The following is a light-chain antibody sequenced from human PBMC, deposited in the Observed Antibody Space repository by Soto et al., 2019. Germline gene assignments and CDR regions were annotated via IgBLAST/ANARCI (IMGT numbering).Light chain of an antibody. CDR2: AAS. V-gene: IGKV1-39*01. CDR3: QQSYSTPRT. J-gene: IGKJ4*01. Sequence: DIQMTQSQSPLSAAVADGVTITSRASQSISNHLNWYQQKPGKAPKLLIYAASSLQSGVPSRFSGSGSGTDFTLTISSLQPEDFATYYCQQSYSTPRTFGGGTKVDIK. CDR1: QSISNH.